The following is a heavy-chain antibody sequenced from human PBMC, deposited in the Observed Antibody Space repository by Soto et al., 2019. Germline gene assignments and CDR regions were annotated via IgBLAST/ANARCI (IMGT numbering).Heavy chain of an antibody. CDR2: IYYDGRT. CDR3: ARGREWFGGVTDF. Sequence: SETLSLTCTVSGGSISSYYWSWIRQPPGKGLEWIGYIYYDGRTNYNPSLKSRLTISLDTSKNQFSLTLRSVTAADTAVYYCARGREWFGGVTDFWGQGILVTVSS. V-gene: IGHV4-59*01. D-gene: IGHD3-10*01. J-gene: IGHJ4*02. CDR1: GGSISSYY.